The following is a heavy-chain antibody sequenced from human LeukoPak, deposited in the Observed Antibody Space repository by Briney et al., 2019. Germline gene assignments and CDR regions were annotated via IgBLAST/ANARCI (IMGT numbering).Heavy chain of an antibody. Sequence: TSETLSLTCTVSGGSMSSYYWSWIRQPPGKGLEWIGYIYYSGYTNYNPSLKSRVTISLDTSKNQFSLKLSSVTAADTAAYYCARGVCTSTSCYAGDYGMDVWGQGTPVTVSS. J-gene: IGHJ6*02. CDR1: GGSMSSYY. CDR2: IYYSGYT. D-gene: IGHD2-2*01. V-gene: IGHV4-59*08. CDR3: ARGVCTSTSCYAGDYGMDV.